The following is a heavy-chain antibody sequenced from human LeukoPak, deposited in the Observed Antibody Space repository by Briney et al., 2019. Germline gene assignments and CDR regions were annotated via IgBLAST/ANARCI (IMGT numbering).Heavy chain of an antibody. CDR3: ARGGSSSWYGVVDY. D-gene: IGHD6-13*01. CDR1: GDSFSSYY. V-gene: IGHV4-59*12. J-gene: IGHJ4*02. Sequence: SETLSLTCTFSGDSFSSYYWTWIRQPPGMGLEWIGHIVYSGTTNYNPSLKSRVTMLIDTSKNQFSLKLSSVTAADTAVYYCARGGSSSWYGVVDYWGQGTLVTVSS. CDR2: IVYSGTT.